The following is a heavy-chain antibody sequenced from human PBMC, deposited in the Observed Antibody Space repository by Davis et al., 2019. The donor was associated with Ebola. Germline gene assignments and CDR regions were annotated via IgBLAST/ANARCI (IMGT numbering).Heavy chain of an antibody. CDR1: GYTFTTYG. V-gene: IGHV1-69*13. D-gene: IGHD3-10*01. CDR3: SSTYGSGSYYKEP. CDR2: IIPIFGTA. Sequence: SVKVSCKASGYTFTTYGISWVRQAPGQGLEWMGGIIPIFGTANYAQKFQGRVTITADESTSTAYMELSSLRSEDTAVYYCSSTYGSGSYYKEPWGQGTLVTVSS. J-gene: IGHJ5*02.